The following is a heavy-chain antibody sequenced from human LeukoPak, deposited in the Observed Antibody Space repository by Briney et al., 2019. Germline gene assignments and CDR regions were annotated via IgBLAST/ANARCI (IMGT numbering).Heavy chain of an antibody. V-gene: IGHV3-11*04. J-gene: IGHJ6*03. CDR3: ARDHCSGGGCNEDYYYYMDV. CDR1: GFTFSDYY. Sequence: PGGSLRLSCAASGFTFSDYYMSWIRQAPGKGLEWVSYISSSGSTIYYADSVKGRFTISRDNAKNSLYLQMNSLRAGDTAVYYCARDHCSGGGCNEDYYYYMDVWGKGTTVTVSS. D-gene: IGHD2-15*01. CDR2: ISSSGSTI.